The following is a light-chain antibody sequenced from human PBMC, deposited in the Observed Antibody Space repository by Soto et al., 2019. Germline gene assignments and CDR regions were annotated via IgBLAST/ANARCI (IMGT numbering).Light chain of an antibody. J-gene: IGLJ1*01. Sequence: QPPSVSAAPGQKVTISCSGSSSNIGGNSVSWYQQLPGTAPKLLIYDDNKRPSGIPDRFSGSKSGTSATLGITGFQTGDEADYYCGSWDSSLSAYVFGTGTKVTVL. CDR1: SSNIGGNS. V-gene: IGLV1-51*01. CDR2: DDN. CDR3: GSWDSSLSAYV.